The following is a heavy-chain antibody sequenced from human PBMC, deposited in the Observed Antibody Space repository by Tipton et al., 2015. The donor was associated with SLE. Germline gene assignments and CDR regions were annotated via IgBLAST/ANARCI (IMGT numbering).Heavy chain of an antibody. CDR3: TRVPSWIAATGTDAFDI. V-gene: IGHV4-39*07. Sequence: TLSLTCTVSGGSISSSSYYWGWIRQPPGKGLEWIGSIYYSGSTNYNPSLKSRVTISVDTSKNQFSLKLSSVTAADTAVYYCTRVPSWIAATGTDAFDIWGQGTMVTVSS. CDR1: GGSISSSSYY. CDR2: IYYSGST. D-gene: IGHD6-13*01. J-gene: IGHJ3*02.